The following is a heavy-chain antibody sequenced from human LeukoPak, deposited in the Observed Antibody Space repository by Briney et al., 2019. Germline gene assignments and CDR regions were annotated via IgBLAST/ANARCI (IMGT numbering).Heavy chain of an antibody. V-gene: IGHV1-18*01. D-gene: IGHD2-15*01. CDR3: ARGVLVGDIVVVVAARLDY. Sequence: APVKVSCKASGYTFTSYGISWVRQAPGQGLEWMGWISAYNGNTNYAQKLQGRVTMTTDTSTSTAYMELRSLRSDDTAVYHCARGVLVGDIVVVVAARLDYWGQGTLVTVSS. J-gene: IGHJ4*02. CDR1: GYTFTSYG. CDR2: ISAYNGNT.